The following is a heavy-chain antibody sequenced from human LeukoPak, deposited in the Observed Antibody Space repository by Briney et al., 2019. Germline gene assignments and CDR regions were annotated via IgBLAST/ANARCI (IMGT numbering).Heavy chain of an antibody. J-gene: IGHJ5*01. CDR3: AKDGREYSSFNWFGS. CDR1: RFTFSTYG. V-gene: IGHV3-30*18. Sequence: GGSLGLSCAASRFTFSTYGMHWVRQAAGKGLEWVALVSYDGSNEYYADSVKGRFTISRDNSKNTVYLQMNSLRPEDTAVYYCAKDGREYSSFNWFGSWGQGTLVTVSS. D-gene: IGHD5-12*01. CDR2: VSYDGSNE.